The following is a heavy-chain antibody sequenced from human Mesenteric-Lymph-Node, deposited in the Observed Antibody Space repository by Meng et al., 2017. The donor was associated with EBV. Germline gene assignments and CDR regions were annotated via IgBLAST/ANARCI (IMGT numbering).Heavy chain of an antibody. V-gene: IGHV1-18*01. CDR1: GYSFSNYG. CDR2: ISAYNGDT. CDR3: AREGGYYYNYDY. D-gene: IGHD3-22*01. J-gene: IGHJ4*02. Sequence: HVQLVQSGAEVKKPGASVRVSCKPSGYSFSNYGIPWVRLAPGQGLEWMGLISAYNGDTNYAQKFQGRVTMTTDTSTGTAYMELGSLRSDDTAVYYCAREGGYYYNYDYWGQGTLVTVSS.